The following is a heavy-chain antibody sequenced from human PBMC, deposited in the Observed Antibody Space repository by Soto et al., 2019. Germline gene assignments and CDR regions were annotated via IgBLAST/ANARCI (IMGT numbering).Heavy chain of an antibody. J-gene: IGHJ4*02. CDR2: MSGSGGSA. Sequence: GWSLRLSCLASVFTLSSYAMSWVRQAPGKGLEWVSVMSGSGGSAYYADSVKGRFTISRDNSKNTLYLQMNSLRAEDTAVYYCARAFWTVAGTRYFDYWGQGTLVTVSS. D-gene: IGHD6-19*01. CDR3: ARAFWTVAGTRYFDY. CDR1: VFTLSSYA. V-gene: IGHV3-23*01.